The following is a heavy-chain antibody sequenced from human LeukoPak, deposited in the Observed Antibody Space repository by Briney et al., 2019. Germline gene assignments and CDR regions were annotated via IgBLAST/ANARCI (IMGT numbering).Heavy chain of an antibody. CDR3: ARAPEIVATMSHFDY. CDR1: GGSISSGDYY. CDR2: IYYSGST. J-gene: IGHJ4*02. V-gene: IGHV4-30-4*01. Sequence: PSQTLSLTCAVSGGSISSGDYYWSWIRQPPGKGLEWIGYIYYSGSTYYNPSLKSRVTISVDTSKNQFSLKLSSVTAADTAVYYCARAPEIVATMSHFDYWGQGTLVTVSS. D-gene: IGHD5-12*01.